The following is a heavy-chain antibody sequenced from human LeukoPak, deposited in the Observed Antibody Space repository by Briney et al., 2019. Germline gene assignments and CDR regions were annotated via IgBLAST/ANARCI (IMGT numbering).Heavy chain of an antibody. Sequence: GGSLRLSCAASGFTFSSYAMHWVRQAPGKGLEWVSSISSSSSYIYYADSVKGRFTISRDNAKNSLYLQMNSLRAEDTAVYYCARGWELDFDYWGQGTLVTVSS. CDR2: ISSSSSYI. J-gene: IGHJ4*02. V-gene: IGHV3-21*01. D-gene: IGHD1-1*01. CDR3: ARGWELDFDY. CDR1: GFTFSSYA.